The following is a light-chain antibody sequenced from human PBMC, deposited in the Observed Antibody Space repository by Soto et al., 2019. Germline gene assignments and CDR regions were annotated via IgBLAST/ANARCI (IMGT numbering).Light chain of an antibody. J-gene: IGLJ1*01. CDR1: STDIGRYNY. Sequence: QSVLTQPASVSGSPGQSITISCTGTSTDIGRYNYVSWYQQHPGKAPKLMIYDVSNRPSGVSNRFSGSKSGNTASLTISGLQAEDEADYYCSSYTSSSTYVFGTVTKVTVL. CDR2: DVS. CDR3: SSYTSSSTYV. V-gene: IGLV2-14*01.